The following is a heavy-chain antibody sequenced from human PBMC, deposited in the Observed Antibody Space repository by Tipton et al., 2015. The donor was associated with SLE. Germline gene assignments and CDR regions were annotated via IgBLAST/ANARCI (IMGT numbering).Heavy chain of an antibody. J-gene: IGHJ6*02. Sequence: TLSLTCTVSGGSISSYYWSWIRQPPGKGLEWIGYIYYSGSTNYNPSLKSRVTISVDTSKNQFSLNRSSVTAADTAVYSCARETTGDTYYYYGMDVWGQGTTVTVSS. CDR1: GGSISSYY. CDR2: IYYSGST. V-gene: IGHV4-59*01. D-gene: IGHD7-27*01. CDR3: ARETTGDTYYYYGMDV.